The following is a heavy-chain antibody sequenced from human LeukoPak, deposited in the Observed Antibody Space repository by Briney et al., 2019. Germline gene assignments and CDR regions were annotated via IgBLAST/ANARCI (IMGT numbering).Heavy chain of an antibody. V-gene: IGHV3-53*01. CDR3: ASAGGDYGDYEGLGLSY. CDR1: GFTFSSYA. CDR2: IYSGGST. J-gene: IGHJ4*02. Sequence: PGRSLRLSCAASGFTFSSYAMHWVRQAPGKGLEWVSVIYSGGSTYYADSVKGRFTISRDNSKNTLYLQMNSLRAEDTAVYYCASAGGDYGDYEGLGLSYWGQGTLVTVSS. D-gene: IGHD4-17*01.